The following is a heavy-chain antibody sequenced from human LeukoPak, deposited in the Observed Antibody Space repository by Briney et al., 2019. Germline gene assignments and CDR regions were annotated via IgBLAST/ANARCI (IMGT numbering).Heavy chain of an antibody. CDR2: IYYSGST. CDR3: AREGVAATDRYYYYYMDV. D-gene: IGHD2-15*01. J-gene: IGHJ6*03. V-gene: IGHV4-59*01. CDR1: GGSISSYY. Sequence: PSETLSLTCTVSGGSISSYYWSWIRQPPGKGLEWIGYIYYSGSTNYNPSLKSRVTISVDTSRNQFSLKLSSVTAADTAVYYCAREGVAATDRYYYYYMDVWGKGTTVTVSS.